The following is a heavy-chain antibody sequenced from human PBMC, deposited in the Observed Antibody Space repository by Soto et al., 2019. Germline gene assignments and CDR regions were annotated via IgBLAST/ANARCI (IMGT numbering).Heavy chain of an antibody. CDR3: ASQGRGLLWFGEYYYGMDV. J-gene: IGHJ6*02. CDR2: IIPIFGTA. CDR1: GGTFSSYP. Sequence: QVQLVQSGAEVKKPGSSVKVSCKASGGTFSSYPISWVRQAPGQGLEWMGGIIPIFGTANYAQKFQGRVTITADESTSTAYMELSSLRSEDTAVYYCASQGRGLLWFGEYYYGMDVWGQGTTVTVSS. D-gene: IGHD3-10*01. V-gene: IGHV1-69*01.